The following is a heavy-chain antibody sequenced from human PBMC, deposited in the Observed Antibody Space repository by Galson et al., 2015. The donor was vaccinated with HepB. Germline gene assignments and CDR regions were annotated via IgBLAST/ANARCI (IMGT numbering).Heavy chain of an antibody. Sequence: SETLSLTCTVSGASITNYYWSWIRQPPGKGLEWIGYINFNGSTNYNPSFKSRVTISVDTSKTPFSLKLNSVTAADTAVYYCATPYTSRFDYWGQGTLVTVSS. CDR2: INFNGST. V-gene: IGHV4-59*08. CDR3: ATPYTSRFDY. D-gene: IGHD4-11*01. J-gene: IGHJ4*02. CDR1: GASITNYY.